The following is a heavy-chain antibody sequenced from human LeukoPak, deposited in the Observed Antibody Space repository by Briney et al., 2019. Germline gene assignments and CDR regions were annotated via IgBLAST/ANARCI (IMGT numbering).Heavy chain of an antibody. Sequence: PSETLSLTCTVSGGSISSYYWSWIRQPAGKGLEWIGRIYTSGSTNYNPSLKSRVTMSVDTSKNQFSLKLSSVTAADTAVYYCARGIYCSSTSRVPNYYSYYMDVWGKRTTVTVSS. CDR2: IYTSGST. V-gene: IGHV4-4*07. D-gene: IGHD2-2*01. J-gene: IGHJ6*03. CDR3: ARGIYCSSTSRVPNYYSYYMDV. CDR1: GGSISSYY.